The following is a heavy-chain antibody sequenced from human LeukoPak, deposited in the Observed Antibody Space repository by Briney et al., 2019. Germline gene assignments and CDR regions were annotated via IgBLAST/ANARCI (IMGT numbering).Heavy chain of an antibody. Sequence: PSVTLSLTCAVYGGSFSGYCWSWIRQPPGKGLEWIGEINHSGSTNYNPSLKSRVTISVDTSKSQFSLKLNSMAAADTAVYYCARGAQTYYDKAPVDYWGQGTLVTVSS. CDR3: ARGAQTYYDKAPVDY. CDR2: INHSGST. J-gene: IGHJ4*02. CDR1: GGSFSGYC. V-gene: IGHV4-34*01. D-gene: IGHD3-22*01.